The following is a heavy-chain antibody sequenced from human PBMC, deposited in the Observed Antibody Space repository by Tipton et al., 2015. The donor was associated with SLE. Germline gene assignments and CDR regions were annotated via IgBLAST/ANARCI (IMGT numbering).Heavy chain of an antibody. J-gene: IGHJ6*02. Sequence: TLSLTCTVSGGSISSHYWSWIRQPPGKGLEWIGYIYYSGSTNYNPSLKSRATISVDTSKNQFSLKLSSVTAADTAVYYCARSNGPDYGDSYYYYGMDVWGQGTTFTVSS. CDR3: ARSNGPDYGDSYYYYGMDV. CDR1: GGSISSHY. V-gene: IGHV4-59*07. D-gene: IGHD4-17*01. CDR2: IYYSGST.